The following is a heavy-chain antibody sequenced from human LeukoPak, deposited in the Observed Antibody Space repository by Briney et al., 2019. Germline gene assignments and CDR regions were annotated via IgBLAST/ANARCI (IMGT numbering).Heavy chain of an antibody. Sequence: ASVKVSCKASGYTFTSYDINWVRQATGQGLEWMGWMNPNSGNTGYAQKFQGRVTMTRNTSISTAYMELSSLRPEDTAVYYCARGTRYCSSTSCYRGENWFDPWGQGTLVIVSS. CDR3: ARGTRYCSSTSCYRGENWFDP. V-gene: IGHV1-8*01. J-gene: IGHJ5*02. CDR2: MNPNSGNT. CDR1: GYTFTSYD. D-gene: IGHD2-2*02.